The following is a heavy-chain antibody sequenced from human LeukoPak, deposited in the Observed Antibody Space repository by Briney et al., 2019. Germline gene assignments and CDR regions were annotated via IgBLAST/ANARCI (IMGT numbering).Heavy chain of an antibody. Sequence: PGGSLRLSCAASGFTFSSYSMNWVRQAPGKGLEWVSYISSSSTIYYADSVKGRFTISRDNAKNSLYLQMNSLRAEDTAVYYCAREGAAAGTAWDTHGMDVWGQGTTVTVSS. V-gene: IGHV3-48*04. CDR2: ISSSSTI. J-gene: IGHJ6*02. CDR3: AREGAAAGTAWDTHGMDV. D-gene: IGHD6-13*01. CDR1: GFTFSSYS.